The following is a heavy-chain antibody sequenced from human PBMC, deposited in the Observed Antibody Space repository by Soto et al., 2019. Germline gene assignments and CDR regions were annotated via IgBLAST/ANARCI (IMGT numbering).Heavy chain of an antibody. CDR3: ARVLSSSWPY. V-gene: IGHV4-59*01. D-gene: IGHD6-13*01. J-gene: IGHJ4*02. CDR2: KYDTGST. CDR1: SGSLSSYF. Sequence: KPWETLSRTCIASSGSLSSYFWSWIRQAPGKGLEWIAFKYDTGSTNYNPSLKGRVAISVDASKNQISLTVNSVTAADTAVYYCARVLSSSWPYWGQGMLVTVTS.